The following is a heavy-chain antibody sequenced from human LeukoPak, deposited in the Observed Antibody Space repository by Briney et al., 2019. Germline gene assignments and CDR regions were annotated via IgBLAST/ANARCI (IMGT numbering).Heavy chain of an antibody. V-gene: IGHV1-8*01. Sequence: ASVKVSCKASGYTFTSYDSNWVRQATGQGLEWMGWMNPNSGNTGYAQKFQGRVTMTRNTSISTAYMELSSLRSEDTAVYYCARVVAGELSVDYWGQGTLVTVSS. D-gene: IGHD3-16*02. CDR2: MNPNSGNT. CDR1: GYTFTSYD. CDR3: ARVVAGELSVDY. J-gene: IGHJ4*02.